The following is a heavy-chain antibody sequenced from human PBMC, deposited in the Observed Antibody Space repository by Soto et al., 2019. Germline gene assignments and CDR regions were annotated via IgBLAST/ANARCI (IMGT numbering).Heavy chain of an antibody. D-gene: IGHD3-3*01. CDR2: IVVGSGKT. J-gene: IGHJ6*02. CDR3: AATTTVLRFLERLFGGMDV. Sequence: ASVKVSCKASGFTFTSCAVQWLRQARGQRLEWIGWIVVGSGKTNYAQKFQERVTITRDMSTITAYMEQSSQRSQDTAVDYCAATTTVLRFLERLFGGMDVWGQGTTVTVS. V-gene: IGHV1-58*01. CDR1: GFTFTSCA.